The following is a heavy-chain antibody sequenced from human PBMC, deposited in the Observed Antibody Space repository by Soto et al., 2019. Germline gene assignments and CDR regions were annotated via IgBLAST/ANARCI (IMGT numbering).Heavy chain of an antibody. Sequence: EVQLVESGGGLVKPGGSLRLSCVASEFSFSTYNMNWVRQAPGKGLEWVSFISSTSSHIHYADSVKGRFTISRDNAKNSLYLQMNSLRAEDTAVYYCARDPAADGYYGMDVWDQGTTVTVSS. J-gene: IGHJ6*02. D-gene: IGHD6-13*01. V-gene: IGHV3-21*01. CDR2: ISSTSSHI. CDR3: ARDPAADGYYGMDV. CDR1: EFSFSTYN.